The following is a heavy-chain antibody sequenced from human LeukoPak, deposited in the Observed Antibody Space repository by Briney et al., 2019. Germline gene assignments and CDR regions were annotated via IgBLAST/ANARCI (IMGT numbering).Heavy chain of an antibody. V-gene: IGHV1-8*01. Sequence: ASVKVSCKASGYTFTSYDINWVRQATGQGREWMGWMSPNSGNTGYAQKFQGRLTMTRNTAINTAYMELSGLRSEDTAVYYCARESGDILVVPYYWGQGTLVTVSS. CDR3: ARESGDILVVPYY. D-gene: IGHD2-2*01. J-gene: IGHJ4*02. CDR1: GYTFTSYD. CDR2: MSPNSGNT.